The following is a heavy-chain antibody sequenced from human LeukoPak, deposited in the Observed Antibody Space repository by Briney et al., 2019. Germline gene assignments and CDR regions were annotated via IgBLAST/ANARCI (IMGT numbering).Heavy chain of an antibody. Sequence: RPGGSLRLSCAASGFTFSNAWMSWVRQAPGKGLEWVGRIKSKTDGGTTDYAAPVKGRFTISRDDSRNTVYLQMNSLKTEDTAVYHRTTRGYSGYELVDYWGQGTLVTVSS. V-gene: IGHV3-15*01. CDR3: TTRGYSGYELVDY. CDR2: IKSKTDGGTT. D-gene: IGHD5-12*01. J-gene: IGHJ4*02. CDR1: GFTFSNAW.